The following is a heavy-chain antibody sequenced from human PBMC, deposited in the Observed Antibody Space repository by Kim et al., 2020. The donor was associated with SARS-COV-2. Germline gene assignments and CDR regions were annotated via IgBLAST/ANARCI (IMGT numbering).Heavy chain of an antibody. CDR3: TRITGTTLAFWDDFDV. CDR2: IRSRLNSYAT. V-gene: IGHV3-73*01. J-gene: IGHJ3*01. CDR1: GFTFSDSP. Sequence: GGSLRLSCVASGFTFSDSPMHWVRQASGKGLEWVGRIRSRLNSYATGYGASVKGRSTISRDDSKNTAYLQMNSLKIEDSAVYYCTRITGTTLAFWDDFDVWGQGTMVTVSS. D-gene: IGHD1-20*01.